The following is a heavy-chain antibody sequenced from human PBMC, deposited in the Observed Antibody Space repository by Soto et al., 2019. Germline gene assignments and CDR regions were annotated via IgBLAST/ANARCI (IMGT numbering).Heavy chain of an antibody. CDR3: TRVKYYYDSSGSPTY. V-gene: IGHV3-49*03. Sequence: GGSLRLSCTGSGFIFGDYAMSWFRQAPGKGMEWVGFIRSKAYGGTTEYAASVKGRFTISRDEFKSIAYLQMNSLKTEDTAVYYCTRVKYYYDSSGSPTYWGQGTLVTVSS. J-gene: IGHJ4*02. CDR2: IRSKAYGGTT. CDR1: GFIFGDYA. D-gene: IGHD3-22*01.